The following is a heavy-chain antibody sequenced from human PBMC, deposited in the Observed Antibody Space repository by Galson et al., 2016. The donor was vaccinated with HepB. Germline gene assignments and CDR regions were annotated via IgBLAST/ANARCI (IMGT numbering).Heavy chain of an antibody. CDR1: GYTFTSYW. Sequence: QSGAEVKKPGESLKISCKGSGYTFTSYWIGWVRQTPGKGLECMGIIYPADSDIRYSPSFQGQVTISVDKSINTAYLQWSGLKASDTAIYYCASPYYDTSPWRLNGFDVCGQGTMVTVSS. CDR2: IYPADSDI. D-gene: IGHD3-22*01. V-gene: IGHV5-51*01. J-gene: IGHJ3*01. CDR3: ASPYYDTSPWRLNGFDV.